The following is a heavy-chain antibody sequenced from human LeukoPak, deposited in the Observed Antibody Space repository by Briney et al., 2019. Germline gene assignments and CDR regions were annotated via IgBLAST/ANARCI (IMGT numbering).Heavy chain of an antibody. CDR3: ASRSYCGGDCYSYYFDY. CDR2: INHSGST. Sequence: SETLSLTCAVYGGSFSGYCWSWIRQPPGKGLEWIGEINHSGSTNYNPSLKSRVTISVDTSKNQFSLKLSSVTAADTAVYYCASRSYCGGDCYSYYFDYWGQGTLVTVSS. CDR1: GGSFSGYC. V-gene: IGHV4-34*01. J-gene: IGHJ4*02. D-gene: IGHD2-21*02.